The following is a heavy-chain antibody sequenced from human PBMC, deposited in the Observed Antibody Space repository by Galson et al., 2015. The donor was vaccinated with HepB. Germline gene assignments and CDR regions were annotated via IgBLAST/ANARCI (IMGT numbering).Heavy chain of an antibody. CDR1: GGSISSSSYY. J-gene: IGHJ4*02. CDR2: MFYSGST. D-gene: IGHD5-12*01. V-gene: IGHV4-39*01. CDR3: ARSSDMVATYY. Sequence: ETLSLTCTVSGGSISSSSYYWGWIRQPPGKGLEWIGSMFYSGSTYYNPSLKSRVTISADTSKNQFSLKLSSATAADTAVYYCARSSDMVATYYWGQGTLVTVSS.